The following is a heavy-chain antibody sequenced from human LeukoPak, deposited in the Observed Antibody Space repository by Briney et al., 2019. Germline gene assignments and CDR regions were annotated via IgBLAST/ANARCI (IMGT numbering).Heavy chain of an antibody. CDR1: GGSISRYY. CDR3: ARTYYHSSAYEYYFDY. CDR2: IYYSGST. V-gene: IGHV4-59*08. D-gene: IGHD3-22*01. J-gene: IGHJ4*02. Sequence: SETLSLTCTVSGGSISRYYWSWIRQPPGKGLEWIGYIYYSGSTNYNPSLKSRVSISIDTSKNQFSLKLRSVTAADTAVYYCARTYYHSSAYEYYFDYWGQGTLVTVSS.